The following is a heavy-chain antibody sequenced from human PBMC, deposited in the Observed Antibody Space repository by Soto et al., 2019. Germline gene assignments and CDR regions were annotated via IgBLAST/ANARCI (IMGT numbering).Heavy chain of an antibody. J-gene: IGHJ4*02. CDR2: IIPIFGTA. V-gene: IGHV1-69*13. CDR3: ASGTVEMDTNVGSTFDY. Sequence: SVKVSCKASGGTFSSYAISWVRQAPGQGLEWMGGIIPIFGTANYAQKFQGRVTITADESTSTAYMELSSLRSEDTAVYYCASGTVEMDTNVGSTFDYWGQGTLVTVSS. CDR1: GGTFSSYA. D-gene: IGHD5-18*01.